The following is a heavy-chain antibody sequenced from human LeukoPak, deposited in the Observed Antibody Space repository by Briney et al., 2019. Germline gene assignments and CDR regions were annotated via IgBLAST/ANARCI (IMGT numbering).Heavy chain of an antibody. CDR3: ANDAAHSSGYLYYFDY. V-gene: IGHV3-23*01. Sequence: GGSLRLSCAASGFTFSSYAMSWVRQAPGKGLEWVSAISGSGGSTYYADSVKGRFTISRDNSKNTLYLQVNSLRAEDTAVYYCANDAAHSSGYLYYFDYWGQGTLVTVSS. CDR1: GFTFSSYA. D-gene: IGHD3-22*01. CDR2: ISGSGGST. J-gene: IGHJ4*02.